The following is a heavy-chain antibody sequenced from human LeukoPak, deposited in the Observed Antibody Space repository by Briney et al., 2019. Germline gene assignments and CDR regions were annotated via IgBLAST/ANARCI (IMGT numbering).Heavy chain of an antibody. CDR2: INPSGGST. CDR3: ARDQRGYSYFSRGYYYYYMDV. D-gene: IGHD5-18*01. Sequence: ASVKVSCKASGYTFTSYYMHWVRQAPGQGLEWMGIINPSGGSTSYAQKFQGRVTMTRDMSTSTVYMELSSLRSEDTAVYYCARDQRGYSYFSRGYYYYYMDVWGKGTTVTVSS. CDR1: GYTFTSYY. J-gene: IGHJ6*03. V-gene: IGHV1-46*01.